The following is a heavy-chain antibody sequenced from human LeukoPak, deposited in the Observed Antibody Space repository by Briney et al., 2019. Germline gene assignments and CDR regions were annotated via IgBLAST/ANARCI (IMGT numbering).Heavy chain of an antibody. CDR3: ARAHPIRSVVIISRFDY. CDR2: INHSGST. D-gene: IGHD3-3*01. V-gene: IGHV4-34*01. Sequence: SETLSLTCAVYGGSFSGYYWSWIRQPPGKELEWIGEINHSGSTNYNPSLKSRVTISVDTSKNQFSLKLSSVTAADTAVYYCARAHPIRSVVIISRFDYWGQGTLVTVSS. J-gene: IGHJ4*02. CDR1: GGSFSGYY.